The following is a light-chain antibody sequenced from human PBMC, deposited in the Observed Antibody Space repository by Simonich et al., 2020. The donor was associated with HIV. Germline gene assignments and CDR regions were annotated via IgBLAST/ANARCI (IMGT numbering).Light chain of an antibody. J-gene: IGLJ2*01. V-gene: IGLV2-14*03. CDR2: DVS. CDR3: SSYAGSNNVV. CDR1: SSDVGNYNY. Sequence: QSALTQPASVSGSPGQSITISGTGPSSDVGNYNYVSWYQQPPGKAPKLMIYDVSNRPSGCSSRFAGSRSGNTASLTISGLQAEDEADYYCSSYAGSNNVVFGGGTKLTVL.